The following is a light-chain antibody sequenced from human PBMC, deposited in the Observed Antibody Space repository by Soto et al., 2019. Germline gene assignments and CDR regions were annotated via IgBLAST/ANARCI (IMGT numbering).Light chain of an antibody. CDR3: QQYNKWPLT. CDR2: GAS. Sequence: EIVMPQSPGSLWVSRGERWTLSCWASQSVSSNLAWYQQKPGQVPRLLIYGASTRATGMPARFSGSGSGTEFTLIISSLQSENFAVYYCQQYNKWPLTFGGGNKVDIK. V-gene: IGKV3-15*01. CDR1: QSVSSN. J-gene: IGKJ4*01.